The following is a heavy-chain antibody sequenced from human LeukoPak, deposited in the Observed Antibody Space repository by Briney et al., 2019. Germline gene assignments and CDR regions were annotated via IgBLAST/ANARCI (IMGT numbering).Heavy chain of an antibody. D-gene: IGHD3-10*01. Sequence: SETLSLTCAVYGGSFSGYYWSWIRHPPGKGLELIGAINHSGSTNYNPSLKSRVTISVDTSKNQFSLKLSSVTAAETAVYYCARSHQPGSGSYYTYFDYWGQGTLVTVSS. V-gene: IGHV4-34*01. CDR3: ARSHQPGSGSYYTYFDY. J-gene: IGHJ4*02. CDR2: INHSGST. CDR1: GGSFSGYY.